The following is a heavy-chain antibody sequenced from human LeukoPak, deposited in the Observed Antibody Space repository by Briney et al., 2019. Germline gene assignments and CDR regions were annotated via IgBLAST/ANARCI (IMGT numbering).Heavy chain of an antibody. CDR2: ISYDGSNK. J-gene: IGHJ4*02. V-gene: IGHV3-30*03. CDR1: GFTFSSYG. Sequence: PGGSLRLSCAASGFTFSSYGMHWVRQAPGKGLEWVAVISYDGSNKYYADSVKGRFTISRDNAKNTLYLQMNSLRAEDTAVYYCARSFWNDGRSIDYWGQGTLVTVSS. D-gene: IGHD1-1*01. CDR3: ARSFWNDGRSIDY.